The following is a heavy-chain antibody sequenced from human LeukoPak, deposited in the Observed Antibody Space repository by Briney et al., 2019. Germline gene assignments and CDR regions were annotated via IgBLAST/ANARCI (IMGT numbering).Heavy chain of an antibody. Sequence: SETLSLTCAVYGGSFSGYYWSWIRQPPGKGLEWIGEINHSGSTNYNPSLKSRVTISVDTSKNQFSLKLSSVTAADTAVYYCARYIGSGSSYYYGMDVWGQGTTVTVSS. CDR2: INHSGST. CDR3: ARYIGSGSSYYYGMDV. D-gene: IGHD1-26*01. CDR1: GGSFSGYY. V-gene: IGHV4-34*01. J-gene: IGHJ6*02.